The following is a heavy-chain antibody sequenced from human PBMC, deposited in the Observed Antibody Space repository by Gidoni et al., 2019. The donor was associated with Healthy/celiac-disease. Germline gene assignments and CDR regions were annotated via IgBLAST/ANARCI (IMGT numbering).Heavy chain of an antibody. J-gene: IGHJ3*02. CDR1: GFTFSSYA. D-gene: IGHD6-13*01. V-gene: IGHV3-23*01. CDR2: ISGSGGST. Sequence: EVQLLESGGGLVQPGGSLRLSGAASGFTFSSYAMSWVRQAPGTGLEWVSAISGSGGSTYYADSVKGRFTISRDNSKNTLYLQMNSRRAEDTAVYYCAKDIAAAVTGAFDIWGQGTMVTVSS. CDR3: AKDIAAAVTGAFDI.